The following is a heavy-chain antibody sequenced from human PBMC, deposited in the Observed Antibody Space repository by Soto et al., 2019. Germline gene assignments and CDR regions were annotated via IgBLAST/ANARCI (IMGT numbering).Heavy chain of an antibody. CDR2: IGTSGSYI. D-gene: IGHD6-25*01. V-gene: IGHV3-21*01. CDR1: GFIFSRYS. CDR3: ARGSAFKGLYY. J-gene: IGHJ4*02. Sequence: GGSLRLSCAVSGFIFSRYSMNWVRQAPGKGLEWVSSIGTSGSYIYDTDSVKGRFTISRDNTKDSLYLQMNSLRAEDTARYYCARGSAFKGLYYWGQGIPVTVS.